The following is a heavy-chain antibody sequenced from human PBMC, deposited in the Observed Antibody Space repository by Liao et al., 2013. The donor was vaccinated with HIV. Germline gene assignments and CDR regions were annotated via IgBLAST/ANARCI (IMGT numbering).Heavy chain of an antibody. Sequence: QVQLQESGPRLVKPSETLSLTCTVSSDSMSAYYWNWIRQPAGKGLEWIGRIYFSGLTNYNPSLKSRISMSVDTSKSQFSLHLSSVTAADTALYFCARSKRGGSGWNYYYYIDVWSEGASVTVSS. D-gene: IGHD6-19*01. V-gene: IGHV4-4*07. CDR3: ARSKRGGSGWNYYYYIDV. CDR1: SDSMSAYY. J-gene: IGHJ6*03. CDR2: IYFSGLT.